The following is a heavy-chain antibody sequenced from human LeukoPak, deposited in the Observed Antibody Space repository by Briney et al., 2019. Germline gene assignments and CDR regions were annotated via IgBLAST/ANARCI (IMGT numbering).Heavy chain of an antibody. J-gene: IGHJ4*02. V-gene: IGHV3-23*01. CDR1: GFTFSGYS. CDR3: ARDWSRFGELLYY. CDR2: ISSNGGNT. D-gene: IGHD3-10*01. Sequence: PGGSLRLSCAASGFTFSGYSMTWVRQAPGKGLEWVSLISSNGGNTYYADSVKGRFTISRDNSKNTLYLQMNSLRAEDTAVYYCARDWSRFGELLYYWGQGTLVTVSS.